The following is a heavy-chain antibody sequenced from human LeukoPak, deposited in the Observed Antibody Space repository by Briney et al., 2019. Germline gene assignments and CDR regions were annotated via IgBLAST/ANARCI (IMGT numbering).Heavy chain of an antibody. CDR2: ISYDGSNK. CDR1: GFTFSSYG. J-gene: IGHJ4*02. Sequence: PGRSLRLSCAASGFTFSSYGMHWVRQAPGKGLEWVAVISYDGSNKYYADSVKGRFTISRDNSKNTLYLQMNSLRAEDTAVYYRAKVLEMATMTAFTLDYWGQGTLVTVSS. V-gene: IGHV3-30*18. CDR3: AKVLEMATMTAFTLDY. D-gene: IGHD5-24*01.